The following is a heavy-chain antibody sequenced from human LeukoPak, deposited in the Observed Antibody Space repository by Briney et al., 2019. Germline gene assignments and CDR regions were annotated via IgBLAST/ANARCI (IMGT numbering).Heavy chain of an antibody. J-gene: IGHJ4*02. V-gene: IGHV3-23*01. CDR2: ISGSGGST. Sequence: TGGSLRLSCAAAGFTFSTNYMSWVRQAPGKGLEWVSAISGSGGSTYYADSVKGRFTISRDNSKNTLYLQMNSLRAEDTAVYYCAKPSSYYDILTGPAPSDYWGQGTLVTVSS. CDR3: AKPSSYYDILTGPAPSDY. D-gene: IGHD3-9*01. CDR1: GFTFSTNY.